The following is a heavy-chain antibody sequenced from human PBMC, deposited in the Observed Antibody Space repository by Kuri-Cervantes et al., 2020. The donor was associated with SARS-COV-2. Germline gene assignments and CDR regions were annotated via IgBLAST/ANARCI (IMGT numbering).Heavy chain of an antibody. Sequence: SVKVSCKASGGTFSSYAISWVRQAPGQGLEWMGGIIPIFGTANYAQKFQGRVTITADESTSTAYMELSSLRSEDTAVYYCARGRRINDFWSGFALWEPKYYFDYWGQGTLVTVSS. CDR2: IIPIFGTA. D-gene: IGHD3-3*01. V-gene: IGHV1-69*13. CDR3: ARGRRINDFWSGFALWEPKYYFDY. J-gene: IGHJ4*02. CDR1: GGTFSSYA.